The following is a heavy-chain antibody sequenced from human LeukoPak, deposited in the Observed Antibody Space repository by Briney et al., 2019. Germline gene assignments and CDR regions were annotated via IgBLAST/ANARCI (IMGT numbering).Heavy chain of an antibody. J-gene: IGHJ3*02. Sequence: PSETLSLTCTVSGGSISSYYWSWIRQPPGKGLEWIGYIFYSGSTNYNPSLKSRVTISVDTSKNQFSLKLSSVTAADTAVYYCARGVHRAFDIWGQGTMVSVSS. CDR2: IFYSGST. V-gene: IGHV4-59*01. CDR1: GGSISSYY. CDR3: ARGVHRAFDI. D-gene: IGHD3-10*01.